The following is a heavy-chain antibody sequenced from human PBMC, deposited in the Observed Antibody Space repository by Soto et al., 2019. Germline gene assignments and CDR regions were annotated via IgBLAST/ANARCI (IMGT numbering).Heavy chain of an antibody. V-gene: IGHV1-46*01. D-gene: IGHD3-22*01. CDR2: INPSGGST. CDR3: ARDDFAYYDSSGYNGNYYGMDV. J-gene: IGHJ6*02. CDR1: GYTFTSYY. Sequence: ASVKVSCKASGYTFTSYYMHWVRQAPGQGLEWMGIINPSGGSTSYAQKFQGRVTMTRDTSTSTAYMELSSLRSEDTAVYYCARDDFAYYDSSGYNGNYYGMDVWGQGTTVTVSS.